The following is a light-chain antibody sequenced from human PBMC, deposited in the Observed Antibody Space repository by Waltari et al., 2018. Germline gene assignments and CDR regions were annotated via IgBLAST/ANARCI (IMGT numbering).Light chain of an antibody. J-gene: IGLJ3*02. CDR1: SADVGGVNY. V-gene: IGLV2-23*02. Sequence: QSALTQPASVSGSPGQSVTVSCTGSSADVGGVNYVSWYQKHPGNVPKLLIYDVRQRPPGVSDRFSASRSGNTASLTISGLQPEDEADYYCCSYAGRSTWVCGTGTKLTVL. CDR2: DVR. CDR3: CSYAGRSTWV.